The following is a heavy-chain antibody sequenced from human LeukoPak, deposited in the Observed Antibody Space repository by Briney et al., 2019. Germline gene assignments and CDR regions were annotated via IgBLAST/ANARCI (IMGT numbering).Heavy chain of an antibody. J-gene: IGHJ1*01. D-gene: IGHD3-22*01. CDR3: AKEHYDSSGYYYRYFQH. Sequence: GSLRLSCAASGFTFSSYAMSWVRQAPGKGLEWVSAISGSGGSTYYADSVKGRFTISRDNSKNTLYLQMNSLRAEDTAVYYCAKEHYDSSGYYYRYFQHWGQGTLVSVSS. V-gene: IGHV3-23*01. CDR1: GFTFSSYA. CDR2: ISGSGGST.